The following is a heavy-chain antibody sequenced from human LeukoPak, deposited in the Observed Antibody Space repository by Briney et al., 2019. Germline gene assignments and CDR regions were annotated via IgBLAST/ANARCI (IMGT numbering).Heavy chain of an antibody. Sequence: GGSLRLSCAASGFIFSSYSMSWVRQAPGKGLEWVSVITGSGGNTYYADSVKGRFTISKDNSKNTVYLQMSSLRVDDTAVYYCAKAQGAWYYFDSWGQGTLVTVS. CDR3: AKAQGAWYYFDS. D-gene: IGHD6-13*01. V-gene: IGHV3-23*01. CDR1: GFIFSSYS. CDR2: ITGSGGNT. J-gene: IGHJ4*02.